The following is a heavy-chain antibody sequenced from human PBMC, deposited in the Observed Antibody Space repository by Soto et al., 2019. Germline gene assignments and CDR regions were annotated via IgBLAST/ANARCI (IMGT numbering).Heavy chain of an antibody. J-gene: IGHJ5*02. D-gene: IGHD2-2*01. Sequence: PSETLSLTCTVSGGSISSYYWSWIRQPPGKGLEWIGYIYYSGSTNYNPSLKSRVTISVDTSKNQFSLKLSSVTAADTAVYYCARTRCCSSTSCYGINWFDPWGQGTLVTVSS. CDR3: ARTRCCSSTSCYGINWFDP. CDR2: IYYSGST. CDR1: GGSISSYY. V-gene: IGHV4-59*01.